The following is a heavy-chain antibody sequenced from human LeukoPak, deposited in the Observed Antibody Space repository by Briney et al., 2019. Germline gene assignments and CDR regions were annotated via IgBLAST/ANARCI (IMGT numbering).Heavy chain of an antibody. CDR3: ARAPEGLRILSADY. CDR1: GFTFSSCA. Sequence: PGGSPRLSCAASGFTFSSCAMNWVRQAPGKGLEWVSAITGSGGSTYYADSVKDRFTISRDNSNNTLSVQMNSLRPEDTAVYYCARAPEGLRILSADYWGQGVLVTVSS. CDR2: ITGSGGST. V-gene: IGHV3-23*01. J-gene: IGHJ4*02. D-gene: IGHD2/OR15-2a*01.